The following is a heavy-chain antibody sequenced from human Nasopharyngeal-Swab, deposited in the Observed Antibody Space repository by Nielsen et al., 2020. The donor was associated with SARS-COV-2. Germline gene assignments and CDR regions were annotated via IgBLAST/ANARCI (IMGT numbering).Heavy chain of an antibody. CDR2: IYYSGSA. V-gene: IGHV4-59*01. CDR1: VGSISSYY. J-gene: IGHJ6*02. Sequence: SATLSLTCPVSVGSISSYYWSWVRQPPGKGLGWVGAIYYSGSANYNPSLKSRVTISVDTSKKQFSLKLSSVTAADTSVYYCARASYYDFWSGYYRSDCYGMDVWGQGTTVTVSS. CDR3: ARASYYDFWSGYYRSDCYGMDV. D-gene: IGHD3-3*01.